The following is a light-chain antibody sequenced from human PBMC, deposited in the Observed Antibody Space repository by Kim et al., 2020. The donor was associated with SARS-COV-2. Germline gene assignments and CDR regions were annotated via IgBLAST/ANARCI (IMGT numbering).Light chain of an antibody. CDR1: QSISTW. Sequence: ASVGDRVTITCRASQSISTWLAWYQQKPGKAPKLLIYKASSLESGVPSRFSGSGSGTEFTLTISSLQPDDFATYYCQQYNSYSLTFGGGTKVDIK. CDR3: QQYNSYSLT. J-gene: IGKJ4*01. CDR2: KAS. V-gene: IGKV1-5*03.